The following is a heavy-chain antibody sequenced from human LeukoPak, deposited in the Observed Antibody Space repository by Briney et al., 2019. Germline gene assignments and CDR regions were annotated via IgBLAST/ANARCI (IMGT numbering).Heavy chain of an antibody. Sequence: PGGSLRLSCAASGFTFSNYGMHWVRQAPGKGLEWVAVIWNDGSNKYYADSVKGRFTISRDNSKNTLYLQMNSLRVEDTAVYFCARVTGSSWYIDYWGQGTLVTVSS. J-gene: IGHJ4*02. CDR3: ARVTGSSWYIDY. CDR1: GFTFSNYG. CDR2: IWNDGSNK. V-gene: IGHV3-33*01. D-gene: IGHD6-13*01.